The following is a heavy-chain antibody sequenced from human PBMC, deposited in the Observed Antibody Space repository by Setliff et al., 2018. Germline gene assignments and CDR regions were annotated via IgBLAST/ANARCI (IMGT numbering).Heavy chain of an antibody. J-gene: IGHJ6*03. CDR2: IYYSGST. Sequence: PSETLSLTCTVSGDSISSYYWSWIRQPPGKGLEWIGYIYYSGSTNYNPSLKSRVTISVDTSKNQFSLKLNSVTAADTAVYYCARGRHTYYYYYMDVWGKGTTVTVSS. CDR1: GDSISSYY. CDR3: ARGRHTYYYYYMDV. V-gene: IGHV4-59*08.